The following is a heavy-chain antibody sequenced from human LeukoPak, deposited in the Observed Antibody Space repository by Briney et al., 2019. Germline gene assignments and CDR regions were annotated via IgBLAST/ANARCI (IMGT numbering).Heavy chain of an antibody. J-gene: IGHJ4*02. CDR2: ISYDGSNK. V-gene: IGHV3-30*01. CDR3: AREPSGSSWGHFDY. D-gene: IGHD6-13*01. Sequence: GGSLRLSCAASGFTFSSYAMHWVRQAPGKGLEWVAVISYDGSNKYYADSVKGRFTISRDNSKNTLYLQMNSLRAEDTAVYYCAREPSGSSWGHFDYWGQGTLVTVSS. CDR1: GFTFSSYA.